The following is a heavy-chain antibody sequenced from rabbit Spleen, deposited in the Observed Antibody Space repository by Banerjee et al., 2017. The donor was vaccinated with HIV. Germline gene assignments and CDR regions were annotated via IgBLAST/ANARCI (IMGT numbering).Heavy chain of an antibody. Sequence: QLEESGGGLVKPEGSLKLSCKASGFTLSSYYMNWVRQAPGKGLEWIGYIDPVFGITYYANWVNGRFSISRENAQNTVFLQMTSLTAADTATYFCARDGTGGSYFALWGQGTLVTVS. CDR2: IDPVFGIT. J-gene: IGHJ4*01. V-gene: IGHV1S7*01. CDR1: GFTLSSYY. CDR3: ARDGTGGSYFAL. D-gene: IGHD8-1*01.